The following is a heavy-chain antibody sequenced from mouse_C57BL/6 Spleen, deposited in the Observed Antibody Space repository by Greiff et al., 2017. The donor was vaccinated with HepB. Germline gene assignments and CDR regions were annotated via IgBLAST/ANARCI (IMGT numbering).Heavy chain of an antibody. Sequence: EVKLVESEGGLVQPGSSMKLSCTASGFTFSDYYMAWVRQVPEKGLEWVANINYDGSSTYYLDSLKSRFIISRDNAKNILYLQMSSLKSEDTATYYCARAGGRNWYFDVWGTGTTVTVSS. CDR1: GFTFSDYY. V-gene: IGHV5-16*01. CDR2: INYDGSST. D-gene: IGHD1-1*01. CDR3: ARAGGRNWYFDV. J-gene: IGHJ1*03.